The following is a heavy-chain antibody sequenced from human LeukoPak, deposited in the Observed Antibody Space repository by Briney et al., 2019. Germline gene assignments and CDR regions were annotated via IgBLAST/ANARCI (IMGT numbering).Heavy chain of an antibody. J-gene: IGHJ4*02. D-gene: IGHD6-19*01. CDR2: ISWNRGST. Sequence: TGGSLRLSCAASGFTFDDYAMSWVRQAPGKGLEWVSGISWNRGSTAYADSLKGRFTISRDNAENSLYLQMNSLRAEDTALYYCARDGTGYSSGWYRDYWGQGTLVTVSS. V-gene: IGHV3-20*04. CDR1: GFTFDDYA. CDR3: ARDGTGYSSGWYRDY.